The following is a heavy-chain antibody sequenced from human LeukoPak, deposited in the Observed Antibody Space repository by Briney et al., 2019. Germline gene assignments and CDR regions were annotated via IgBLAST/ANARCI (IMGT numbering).Heavy chain of an antibody. V-gene: IGHV4-38-2*02. D-gene: IGHD4-17*01. CDR2: IYHSGST. J-gene: IGHJ4*02. CDR3: ATNAWAYDYGDHAGY. CDR1: GYSISSGYY. Sequence: SETLSLTCTVSGYSISSGYYWGWIRQPPGKGLEWIGSIYHSGSTYYNPSLKSRLTISVDTSKNQFSLKLSSVTAADTAVYYCATNAWAYDYGDHAGYWGQGTLVTVSS.